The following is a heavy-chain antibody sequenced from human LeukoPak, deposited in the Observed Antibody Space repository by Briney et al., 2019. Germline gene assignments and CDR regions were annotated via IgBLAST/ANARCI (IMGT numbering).Heavy chain of an antibody. CDR2: IYPGDSDT. V-gene: IGHV5-51*01. CDR3: ARQSSSWYFDAYDI. D-gene: IGHD6-13*01. J-gene: IGHJ3*02. CDR1: GYRFTSYW. Sequence: GESLKISCKGSGYRFTSYWIGWVRQLPGKGLEWMGIIYPGDSDTRYSPSFQGQVTISADKSISTAYLQWSSLKASDTAMYYCARQSSSWYFDAYDIWGQGTMVTVSS.